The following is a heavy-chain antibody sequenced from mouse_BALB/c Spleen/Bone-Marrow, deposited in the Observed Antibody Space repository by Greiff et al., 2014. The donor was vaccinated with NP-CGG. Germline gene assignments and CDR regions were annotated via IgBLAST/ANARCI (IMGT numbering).Heavy chain of an antibody. CDR2: ISDGGSYT. CDR1: GFTFSDYY. D-gene: IGHD1-2*01. V-gene: IGHV5-4*02. J-gene: IGHJ3*01. Sequence: VKLVESGGGLVKPGGSLKLSCAASGFTFSDYYMYWVRQTPEKRLEWVATISDGGSYTYYPDSVKGRFTISRDNAKNNLYLQMSSLKSEDTAMYYCARDLITTATSFAYWGQGTLVTVSA. CDR3: ARDLITTATSFAY.